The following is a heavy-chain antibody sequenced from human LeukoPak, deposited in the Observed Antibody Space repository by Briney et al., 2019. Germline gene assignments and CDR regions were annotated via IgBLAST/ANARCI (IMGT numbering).Heavy chain of an antibody. CDR2: RIPILGIT. CDR3: ARDWGNRSGRYGRNGMYV. V-gene: IGHV1-69*04. J-gene: IGHJ6*01. Sequence: SETLSRTCSVGSCCSSAFNWMRNPPRQGLEWMWNRIPILGITNNAKKFQSRVTIAADKSTSASYMELSSMRSGDTAVYSCARDWGNRSGRYGRNGMYVWGEGATVTVSS. CDR1: VGSCCSSA. D-gene: IGHD6-19*01.